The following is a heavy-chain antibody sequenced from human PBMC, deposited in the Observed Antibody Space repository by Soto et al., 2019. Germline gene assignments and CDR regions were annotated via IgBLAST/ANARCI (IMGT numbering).Heavy chain of an antibody. V-gene: IGHV3-48*02. CDR2: VSMDSDTI. CDR3: ARLYYDYV. Sequence: GGSLRLSCTASGFDFSTYSMSWVRQAPGKGLEWIAYVSMDSDTIHYADSVKGRFTISRDDAENSLYLQINSLRDEDTATYYCARLYYDYVWGQGTTVTVSS. J-gene: IGHJ6*02. CDR1: GFDFSTYS. D-gene: IGHD3-3*01.